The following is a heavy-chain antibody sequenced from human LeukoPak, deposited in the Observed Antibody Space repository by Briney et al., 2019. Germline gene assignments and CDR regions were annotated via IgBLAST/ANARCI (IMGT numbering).Heavy chain of an antibody. CDR3: ASVRSSASYHDAFDY. D-gene: IGHD3-22*01. CDR2: INPNSGGT. Sequence: GASVKVSCKASGYTFTGYYMQWVRQAPGQGLEWMGWINPNSGGTNYAQKFQGRITMTRDTSISTAYMELSRLTSDDTAVYYCASVRSSASYHDAFDYWGQGTQVTVSS. CDR1: GYTFTGYY. V-gene: IGHV1-2*02. J-gene: IGHJ4*02.